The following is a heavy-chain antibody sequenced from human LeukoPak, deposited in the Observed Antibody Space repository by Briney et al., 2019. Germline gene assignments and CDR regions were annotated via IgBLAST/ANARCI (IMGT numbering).Heavy chain of an antibody. D-gene: IGHD4-17*01. Sequence: PGGSLRLSCAASGFTFSSYAMSWVRQAPGKGLEWVSAISRSGGSTYYADSVKGRFTISRDKSNNTLYLQMKSLRAEDTAVYYCAKLGEKTAYGDEYYGMDVWGQGTTVTVSS. J-gene: IGHJ6*02. V-gene: IGHV3-23*01. CDR1: GFTFSSYA. CDR3: AKLGEKTAYGDEYYGMDV. CDR2: ISRSGGST.